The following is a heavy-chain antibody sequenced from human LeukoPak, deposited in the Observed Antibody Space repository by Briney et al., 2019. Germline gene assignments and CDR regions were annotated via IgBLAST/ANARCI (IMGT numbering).Heavy chain of an antibody. CDR1: GGSISNYY. V-gene: IGHV4-4*07. D-gene: IGHD1-26*01. CDR2: INTSGSS. CDR3: AREVSVGPTRTLDP. J-gene: IGHJ5*02. Sequence: SETLSLTCTVSGGSISNYYWSWIRQPAGKGLEWIGRINTSGSSNYNLFLKSRVTMSVDTSKNQFSLKLGHVTAADTAVYYCAREVSVGPTRTLDPWGQGTLVTVSS.